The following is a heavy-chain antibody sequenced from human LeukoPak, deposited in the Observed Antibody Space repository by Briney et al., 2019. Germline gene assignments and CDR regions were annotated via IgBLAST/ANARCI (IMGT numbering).Heavy chain of an antibody. CDR3: ASVLWSENAEYFQH. D-gene: IGHD3-3*01. CDR2: LYSETST. CDR1: GFTVIQNY. J-gene: IGHJ1*01. Sequence: GGSLRLSCAASGFTVIQNYMTWVRQAPGEGLEWVSVLYSETSTHYADSVKGRFTISRDNSKNTLDLQMNSLRAEDTAVYYCASVLWSENAEYFQHWGQGTLVTVSS. V-gene: IGHV3-66*01.